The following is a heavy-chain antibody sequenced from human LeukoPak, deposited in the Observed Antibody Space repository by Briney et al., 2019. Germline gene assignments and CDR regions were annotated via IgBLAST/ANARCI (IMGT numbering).Heavy chain of an antibody. D-gene: IGHD4-17*01. CDR1: GYSISSGYY. CDR2: IYCSGST. V-gene: IGHV4-38-2*01. J-gene: IGHJ6*03. Sequence: PSETLSLTCAVSGYSISSGYYWGWIRQPPGKGLEWIGSIYCSGSTYYNPSLKSRVTISVDTSKNQFSLKLSSVTAADTAVYYCARAGDYNDYYYYYYMDVWGKGTTVTVSS. CDR3: ARAGDYNDYYYYYYMDV.